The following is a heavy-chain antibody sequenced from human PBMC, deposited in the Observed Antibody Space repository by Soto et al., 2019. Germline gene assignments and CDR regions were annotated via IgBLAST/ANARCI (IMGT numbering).Heavy chain of an antibody. V-gene: IGHV1-3*01. CDR3: ARGNVLYDYIWGSYRTLDY. D-gene: IGHD3-16*02. J-gene: IGHJ4*02. CDR2: INAGNGNT. Sequence: ASVKASCKASGYTFTIYAMHWVRQAPGQRLEWMGWINAGNGNTKYSQKFQGRVTITRDTSASTAYMELSSLRSEDTAVYYCARGNVLYDYIWGSYRTLDYWGQGTLVTVSS. CDR1: GYTFTIYA.